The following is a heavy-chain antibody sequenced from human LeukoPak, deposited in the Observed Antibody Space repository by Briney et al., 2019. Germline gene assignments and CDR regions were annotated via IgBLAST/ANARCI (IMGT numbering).Heavy chain of an antibody. CDR2: INPIFGTA. D-gene: IGHD5-18*01. CDR3: AREDGYSYGFDY. CDR1: GGTFSSYA. Sequence: SVKVSCKASGGTFSSYAISWVRQAPGQGLEWMGGINPIFGTANYAQKFQGRVTITADESTSTAYMELSSLRSEDTAVYYCAREDGYSYGFDYWGQGTLVTVSS. V-gene: IGHV1-69*13. J-gene: IGHJ4*02.